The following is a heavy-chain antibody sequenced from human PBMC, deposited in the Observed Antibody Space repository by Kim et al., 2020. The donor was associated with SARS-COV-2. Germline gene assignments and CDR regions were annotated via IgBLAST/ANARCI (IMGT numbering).Heavy chain of an antibody. Sequence: SETLSLTCAVYGGSFSGYYWSWIRQPPGKGLEWIGEINHSGSTNYNPSLKSRVTISVDTSKNQFSLKLTSVTAADTAVYFCARGLSNTSGWGSHYCDLWGQGTLVTVSS. D-gene: IGHD3-10*01. V-gene: IGHV4-34*01. CDR3: ARGLSNTSGWGSHYCDL. CDR1: GGSFSGYY. J-gene: IGHJ4*02. CDR2: INHSGST.